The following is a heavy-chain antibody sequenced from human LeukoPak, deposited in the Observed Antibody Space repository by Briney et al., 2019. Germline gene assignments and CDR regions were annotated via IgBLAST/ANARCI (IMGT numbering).Heavy chain of an antibody. CDR1: GFTFSSYW. J-gene: IGHJ3*02. CDR2: INSDGRST. D-gene: IGHD5-18*01. V-gene: IGHV3-74*01. Sequence: GSLRLSCAASGFTFSSYWMHWVRQAPGKGLVWISRINSDGRSTNYADSVKGRFTISRENAKNSLYLQMSSLRAGDTAVYYCARTAMAVIDIWGQGTMVTVSS. CDR3: ARTAMAVIDI.